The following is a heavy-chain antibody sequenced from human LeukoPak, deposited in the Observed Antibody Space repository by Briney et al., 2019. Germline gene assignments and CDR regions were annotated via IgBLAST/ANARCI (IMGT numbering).Heavy chain of an antibody. V-gene: IGHV1-24*01. Sequence: GASVKVSCKVSGYTLTELSMHWVRQAPGKGLEWMGGFDPEDGATIYVQKFQGRVTMTEDTSTDTAYMELSSLRSEDTAVYCCATFQRSAVTTNWFDPWGQGTLVTVSS. CDR1: GYTLTELS. CDR2: FDPEDGAT. J-gene: IGHJ5*02. CDR3: ATFQRSAVTTNWFDP. D-gene: IGHD4-11*01.